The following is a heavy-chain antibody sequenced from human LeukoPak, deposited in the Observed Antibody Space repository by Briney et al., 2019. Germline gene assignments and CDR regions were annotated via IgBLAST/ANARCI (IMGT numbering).Heavy chain of an antibody. Sequence: ASVKVSCKASGYTFTSYGISWVRQAPGQGLEWMGWISAYNGNTNYAQKLQGRVTMTTDTSASTAYMELRSLRSDDTAVYYCARRFPFGVSDDYWGQGTLVTVSS. CDR1: GYTFTSYG. J-gene: IGHJ4*02. CDR2: ISAYNGNT. V-gene: IGHV1-18*01. CDR3: ARRFPFGVSDDY. D-gene: IGHD3-10*01.